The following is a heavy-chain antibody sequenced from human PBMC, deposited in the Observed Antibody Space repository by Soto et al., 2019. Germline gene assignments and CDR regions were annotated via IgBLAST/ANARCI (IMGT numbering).Heavy chain of an antibody. Sequence: ASVKVSCKASGYTFTSYGISWVRQAPGQGLEWMGWISAYNGNTNYAQKLQGRVTMTTDTSTSTAYMELRSLRSDDTAVYYCARGGGLARTNGVCYTQDYYYGMGGWGQGTTVAVSS. V-gene: IGHV1-18*04. J-gene: IGHJ6*02. CDR1: GYTFTSYG. CDR2: ISAYNGNT. CDR3: ARGGGLARTNGVCYTQDYYYGMGG. D-gene: IGHD2-8*01.